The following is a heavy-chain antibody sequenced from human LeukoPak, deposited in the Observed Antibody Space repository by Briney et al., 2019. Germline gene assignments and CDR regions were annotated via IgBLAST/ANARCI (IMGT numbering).Heavy chain of an antibody. V-gene: IGHV3-30*18. CDR2: ISYDGSNK. CDR3: AKDLYMVRGVGDGMDV. D-gene: IGHD3-10*01. J-gene: IGHJ6*02. Sequence: PGRSLRLSCAASGFTFSSYGMHWVRQAPGEGLEWVGVISYDGSNKYYADSVKGRFTISRDNSKNTLYLQMNSLRAEDTAVYYCAKDLYMVRGVGDGMDVWGQGTTVTVSS. CDR1: GFTFSSYG.